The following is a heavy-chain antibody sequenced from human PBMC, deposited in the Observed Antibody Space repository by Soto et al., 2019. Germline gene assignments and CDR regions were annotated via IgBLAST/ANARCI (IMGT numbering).Heavy chain of an antibody. V-gene: IGHV3-30-3*01. D-gene: IGHD6-19*01. J-gene: IGHJ4*02. CDR1: GFTFSSYA. Sequence: QVQLVESGGGVVQPGRSLRLSCAASGFTFSSYAMHWVRQAPGKGLEWVAVISYDGSNKYYADSVKGRFTISRDNSKNTLYLQMHSLRAEDTAVYYCAREEWLVSYYFDYWGQGTLVTVSS. CDR2: ISYDGSNK. CDR3: AREEWLVSYYFDY.